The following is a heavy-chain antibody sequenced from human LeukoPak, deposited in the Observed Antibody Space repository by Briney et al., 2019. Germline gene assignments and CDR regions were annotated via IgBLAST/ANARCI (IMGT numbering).Heavy chain of an antibody. CDR2: MIPIFDTG. CDR1: GGSFSNYA. D-gene: IGHD3-22*01. Sequence: SVKVSCKASGGSFSNYAISWVRQAPGQGLEWMGGMIPIFDTGNYAQKFQGRVAITADKFTSTAYMELGSLRSEDTAVYYCASHTLWYDSSLRVPRLGWFDPWGQGTLVTVSS. V-gene: IGHV1-69*06. J-gene: IGHJ5*02. CDR3: ASHTLWYDSSLRVPRLGWFDP.